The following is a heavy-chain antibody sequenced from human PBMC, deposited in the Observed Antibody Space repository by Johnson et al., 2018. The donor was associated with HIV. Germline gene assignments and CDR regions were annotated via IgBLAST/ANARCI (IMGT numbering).Heavy chain of an antibody. CDR1: GFTVSSDW. Sequence: VKLVESGGGLVQPGGSLRLSCAASGFTVSSDWMSWVRQAPGQGLEWVANIKQDGREKYYVDSVKGGFTISRDNAKNSLYLQKNSLRAEYTAVYYCAKDERQLGGWSHAFDIWGQGTKVTVSS. J-gene: IGHJ3*02. CDR3: AKDERQLGGWSHAFDI. V-gene: IGHV3-7*01. CDR2: IKQDGREK. D-gene: IGHD3-16*01.